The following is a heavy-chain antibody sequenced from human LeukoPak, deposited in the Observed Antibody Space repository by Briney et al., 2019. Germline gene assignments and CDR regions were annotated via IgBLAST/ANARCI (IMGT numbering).Heavy chain of an antibody. CDR2: INSGSTSI. Sequence: GGSLRLSCGASGFTFSTYSMDWFRQAPGKGLQWVSSINSGSTSIYYANSVKGRFTISRDNSKNTLYLQMNSLRAEDTAVYYCAKDNGLTVDFDYWGQGTLVTVSS. V-gene: IGHV3-21*04. J-gene: IGHJ4*02. CDR1: GFTFSTYS. D-gene: IGHD4-23*01. CDR3: AKDNGLTVDFDY.